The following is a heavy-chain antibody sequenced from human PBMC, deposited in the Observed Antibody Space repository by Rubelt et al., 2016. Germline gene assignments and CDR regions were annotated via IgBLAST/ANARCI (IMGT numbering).Heavy chain of an antibody. CDR3: ARGRRGSSSWLGRDYYGMDV. D-gene: IGHD6-13*01. CDR1: GGSFSGSF. Sequence: QVQLQQWGAGLLKPSETLSLTCAVYGGSFSGSFCSCIRLPPGTGLEWIGEINHRGSTNYIPTLKSRVTISVDTSKNQLALKLSSGTAADTAVYYCARGRRGSSSWLGRDYYGMDVWGQGTTVTVSS. V-gene: IGHV4-34*01. CDR2: INHRGST. J-gene: IGHJ6*02.